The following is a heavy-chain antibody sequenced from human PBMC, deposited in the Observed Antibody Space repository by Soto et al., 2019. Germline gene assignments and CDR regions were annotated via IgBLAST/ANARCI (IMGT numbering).Heavy chain of an antibody. CDR2: INHGGTT. CDR1: GGSFSGYY. V-gene: IGHV4-34*01. J-gene: IGHJ6*02. Sequence: PSETLSLTCAVYGGSFSGYYWSWIRQPPGKGLEWIGEINHGGTTNYNPSLKSRVTLSVDTSKNQFSLKLSSVTAADTAVYYCARGVYCSSTSCYWGMVVWGQGTTVTVSS. CDR3: ARGVYCSSTSCYWGMVV. D-gene: IGHD2-2*01.